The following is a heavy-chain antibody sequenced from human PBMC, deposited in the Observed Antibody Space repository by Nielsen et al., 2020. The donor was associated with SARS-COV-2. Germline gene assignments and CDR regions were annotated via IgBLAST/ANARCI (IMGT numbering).Heavy chain of an antibody. J-gene: IGHJ3*02. CDR1: GFTFSSYS. D-gene: IGHD6-19*01. V-gene: IGHV3-48*04. Sequence: GGSLRLSCAASGFTFSSYSMSWVRQAPGKGLEWVSYISSSSSTIYYADSVKGRFTISRDNAENSLSLQMNSLRAEDTAVYYCARESVTGTDAFDIWGQGTVVTVSS. CDR3: ARESVTGTDAFDI. CDR2: ISSSSSTI.